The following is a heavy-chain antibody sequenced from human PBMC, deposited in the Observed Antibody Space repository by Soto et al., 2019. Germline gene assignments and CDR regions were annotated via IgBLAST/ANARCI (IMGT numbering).Heavy chain of an antibody. CDR1: GGTSSSYA. J-gene: IGHJ4*02. CDR3: ASGGTTVNRRFDF. Sequence: QVQGVQSGAEVKKPGSSVRVSCKASGGTSSSYAITWMRQAPGQGLEWMGGIIPILDTTDYAQKFQGRVTFTADESTSTVYMELSSLTSEDTAVYYCASGGTTVNRRFDFWGQGTLVTVSS. D-gene: IGHD4-4*01. CDR2: IIPILDTT. V-gene: IGHV1-69*01.